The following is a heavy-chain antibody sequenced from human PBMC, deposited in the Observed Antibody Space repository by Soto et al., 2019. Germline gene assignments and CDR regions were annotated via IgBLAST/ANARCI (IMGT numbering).Heavy chain of an antibody. CDR3: AKGGRQWLVASDFNY. CDR1: GFTFSDYV. D-gene: IGHD6-19*01. Sequence: VQLVESGGGVVQPGRSLRLSCAASGFTFSDYVMHLVRQAPGKGLEWVAVVSNDGRNTHYADSVKGRFTISGDRSKYTVPLEMTSPSAEDTAAYYCAKGGRQWLVASDFNYWGQGALVTVSS. J-gene: IGHJ4*02. CDR2: VSNDGRNT. V-gene: IGHV3-30*18.